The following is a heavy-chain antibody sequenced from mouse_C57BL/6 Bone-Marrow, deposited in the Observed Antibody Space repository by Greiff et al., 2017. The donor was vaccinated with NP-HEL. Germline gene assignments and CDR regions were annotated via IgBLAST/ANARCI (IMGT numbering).Heavy chain of an antibody. J-gene: IGHJ4*01. Sequence: EVKLEESVAELARPGASVKLSCTASGFNIKNTYMHWVKQRPEQGLEWIGRIDPANGNTKYAPKFQGKATITADTSSNTAYLQLSSLTSEDTAIYYCARASCYSNYDYAMDYWGQGTSVTVSS. CDR2: IDPANGNT. D-gene: IGHD2-5*01. CDR1: GFNIKNTY. V-gene: IGHV14-3*01. CDR3: ARASCYSNYDYAMDY.